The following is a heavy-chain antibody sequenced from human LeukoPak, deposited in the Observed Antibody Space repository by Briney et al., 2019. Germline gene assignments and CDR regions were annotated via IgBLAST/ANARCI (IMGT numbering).Heavy chain of an antibody. J-gene: IGHJ4*02. D-gene: IGHD2-2*01. CDR3: AKAPFDGYQLSIDY. V-gene: IGHV3-23*01. Sequence: PGGSLRLSCAASGFTFSSYAMSWVRQAPGKGLEWVSAISGSGGSTYYADSVKGRFTISRDNSKNTLYLQMNSLRAEDTAVYYCAKAPFDGYQLSIDYWGQGTLVTVSS. CDR2: ISGSGGST. CDR1: GFTFSSYA.